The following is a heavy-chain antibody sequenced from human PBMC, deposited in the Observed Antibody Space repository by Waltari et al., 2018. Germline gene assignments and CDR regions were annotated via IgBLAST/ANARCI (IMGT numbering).Heavy chain of an antibody. CDR2: IYWNDHK. Sequence: QITVKESGATLVQPTQTLTLTGAFAGCSLSAGGGGVGWIRQPPGKALEWLAHIYWNDHKYYSPSLKSRLTISKDTSNNQVVFTMTNLDPVDTATYYCTHSSEYRGYNYSFDYWGQGALVTVSS. J-gene: IGHJ4*02. D-gene: IGHD5-12*01. V-gene: IGHV2-5*01. CDR3: THSSEYRGYNYSFDY. CDR1: GCSLSAGGGG.